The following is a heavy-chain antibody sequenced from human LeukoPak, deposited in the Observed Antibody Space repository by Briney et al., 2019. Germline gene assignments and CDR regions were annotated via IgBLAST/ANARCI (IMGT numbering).Heavy chain of an antibody. CDR2: IYYSGST. Sequence: SETLSLTCTVSGGSLSSSSYYWGWIRQPPGKGLEWIGSIYYSGSTYYNPSLKSRVTISVDTSKNQFSLKLSSVTAADTAVYYCARLGFLEWLFDYWGQGTLVTVSS. CDR3: ARLGFLEWLFDY. CDR1: GGSLSSSSYY. J-gene: IGHJ4*02. V-gene: IGHV4-39*01. D-gene: IGHD3-3*01.